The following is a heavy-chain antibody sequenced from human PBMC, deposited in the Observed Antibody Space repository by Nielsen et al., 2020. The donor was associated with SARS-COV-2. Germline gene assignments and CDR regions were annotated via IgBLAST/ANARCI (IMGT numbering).Heavy chain of an antibody. J-gene: IGHJ1*01. Sequence: WIRQPPGKGLEWVGRIKSKTDGGTTDYAAPVKGRFTISRDDSKNTLYLQMNSLKTEDTAVYYCTTASPPQRWIVVAFGYFQHWGQGTLVTVSS. V-gene: IGHV3-15*01. CDR3: TTASPPQRWIVVAFGYFQH. CDR2: IKSKTDGGTT. D-gene: IGHD2-2*01.